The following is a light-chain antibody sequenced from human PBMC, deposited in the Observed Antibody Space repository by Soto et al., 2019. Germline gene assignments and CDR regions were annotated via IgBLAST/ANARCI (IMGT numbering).Light chain of an antibody. CDR3: SSYSSSSTLVV. CDR2: AVS. V-gene: IGLV2-14*01. J-gene: IGLJ2*01. CDR1: SSDVGGFLY. Sequence: QSVLAQPASVSGSPGQSITISCTGTSSDVGGFLYVSWFQQHPGKAPKLMIYAVSNRPSGISNRFSGSKSGNTASLTISGLQAEDEAGYYCSSYSSSSTLVVFGGGTQLTVL.